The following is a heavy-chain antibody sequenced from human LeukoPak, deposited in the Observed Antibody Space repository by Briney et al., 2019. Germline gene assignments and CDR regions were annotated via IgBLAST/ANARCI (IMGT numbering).Heavy chain of an antibody. Sequence: PGGSLRLSCAASGFTFSSYGMHWVRQAPGKGLEWVAFIRYDGSNKYYADSVKGRFTISRDNSKNTLYLQMNSLRAEDTAVYYCAKAPGDYYYSYYYGMDVWGQGTTVTVSS. CDR3: AKAPGDYYYSYYYGMDV. D-gene: IGHD4-17*01. CDR1: GFTFSSYG. CDR2: IRYDGSNK. V-gene: IGHV3-30*02. J-gene: IGHJ6*02.